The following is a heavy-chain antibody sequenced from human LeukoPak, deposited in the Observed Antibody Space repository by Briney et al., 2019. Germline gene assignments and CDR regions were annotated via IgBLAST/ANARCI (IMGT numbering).Heavy chain of an antibody. Sequence: GASVKVSCKVSGYTLTELSMHWVRQAPGRGLEWMGGFDPGDGETIYAQKFQGRVTMTEDTPTDTAYMELSSLRSEDTAVYYCATAYYASGGYYYYGMDVWGQGTTVTVSS. V-gene: IGHV1-24*01. CDR2: FDPGDGET. J-gene: IGHJ6*02. CDR3: ATAYYASGGYYYYGMDV. D-gene: IGHD3-10*01. CDR1: GYTLTELS.